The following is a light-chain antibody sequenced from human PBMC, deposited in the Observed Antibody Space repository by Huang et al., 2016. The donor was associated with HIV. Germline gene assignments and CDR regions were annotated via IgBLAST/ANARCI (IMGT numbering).Light chain of an antibody. CDR2: DAS. CDR3: QQRSNWGWT. CDR1: QSVSSY. V-gene: IGKV3-11*01. Sequence: EIVLTQSPATLSLSPGERATLSCRASQSVSSYLTWYQQKPGQAPRLLIYDASNGATGIPARFSGSGSGTDFTLTISSLEPEDFAVYYCQQRSNWGWTFGQGTKVEIK. J-gene: IGKJ1*01.